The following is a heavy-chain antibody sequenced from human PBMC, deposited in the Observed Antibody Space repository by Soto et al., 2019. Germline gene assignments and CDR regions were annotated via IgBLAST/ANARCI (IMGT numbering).Heavy chain of an antibody. CDR1: GGSISSGGYY. J-gene: IGHJ4*02. CDR3: ARVTCSSTSCLPSVDY. V-gene: IGHV4-31*03. Sequence: SETLSLTCTVPGGSISSGGYYWSWIRQHPGKGLEWIGYIYYSGSTYYNPSLKSRVTISVDTSKNQFSLKLSSVTAADTAVYYCARVTCSSTSCLPSVDYWGQGTLVTVSS. CDR2: IYYSGST. D-gene: IGHD2-2*01.